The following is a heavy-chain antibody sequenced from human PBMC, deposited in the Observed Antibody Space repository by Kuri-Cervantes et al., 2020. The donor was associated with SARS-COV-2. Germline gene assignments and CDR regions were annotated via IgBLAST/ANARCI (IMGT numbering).Heavy chain of an antibody. CDR2: IIPIFGTA. Sequence: SVKVSCKASGGTFSSYAISWVRQAPGQGLEWMGRIIPIFGTAIYAQKFQGRVTINADESTRTAYMELSSLSSEDTAVYYCARVDSTLVMSFDYYYFDCWGQGTLVTVSS. CDR3: ARVDSTLVMSFDYYYFDC. D-gene: IGHD5-12*01. V-gene: IGHV1-69*13. CDR1: GGTFSSYA. J-gene: IGHJ4*02.